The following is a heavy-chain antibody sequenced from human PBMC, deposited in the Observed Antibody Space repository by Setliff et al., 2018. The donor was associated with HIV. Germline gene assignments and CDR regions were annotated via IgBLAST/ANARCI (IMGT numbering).Heavy chain of an antibody. CDR1: GYTFSDYG. CDR3: ARIDESITIFGVVSYPMDV. V-gene: IGHV1-18*01. CDR2: ISSYNGNT. J-gene: IGHJ6*03. Sequence: ASVKVSCKASGYTFSDYGVSWVRQAPGQGLEWMGWISSYNGNTHFAQKYQDRISMTTDISANIAYMELRSLQSDDTAVYYCARIDESITIFGVVSYPMDVWGKGTTVTVSS. D-gene: IGHD3-3*01.